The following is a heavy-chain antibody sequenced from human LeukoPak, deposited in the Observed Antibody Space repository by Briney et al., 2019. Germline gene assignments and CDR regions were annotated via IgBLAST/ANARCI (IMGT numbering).Heavy chain of an antibody. V-gene: IGHV3-23*01. CDR3: ARLQPLVIPAAKLGFDY. CDR1: GFTFSNYG. CDR2: VSGSGANT. D-gene: IGHD2-2*01. Sequence: GGTLRLPCAASGFTFSNYGMGWVRQTPGKGLEWLSSVSGSGANTYYADSVKGRFTISRDNSRDRIYLQMNSLRTDDTAVYYCARLQPLVIPAAKLGFDYWGQGTLVTVSS. J-gene: IGHJ4*02.